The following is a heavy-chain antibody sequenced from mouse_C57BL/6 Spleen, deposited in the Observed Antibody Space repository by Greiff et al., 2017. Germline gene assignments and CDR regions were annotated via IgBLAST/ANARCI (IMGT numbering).Heavy chain of an antibody. Sequence: DVKLVESGGGLVKPGGSLKLSCAASGFTFSSYAMSWVRQTPEKRLEWVATISDGGSYTYYPDNVKGRFTISRDNAKNNLYLQMSHLTSEDTAMYYCARDMVTTALDYWGQGTTLTVSS. CDR1: GFTFSSYA. CDR2: ISDGGSYT. V-gene: IGHV5-4*01. CDR3: ARDMVTTALDY. D-gene: IGHD2-2*01. J-gene: IGHJ2*01.